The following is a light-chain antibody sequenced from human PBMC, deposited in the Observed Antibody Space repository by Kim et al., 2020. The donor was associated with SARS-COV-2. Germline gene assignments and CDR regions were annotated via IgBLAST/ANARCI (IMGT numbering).Light chain of an antibody. V-gene: IGKV3-20*01. CDR3: QQYDTSPPYT. CDR2: LAS. Sequence: EIVLTQSPGTLSLSPGERATLSCRASQSIRSNYLAWYQQKPGQAPRLLIYLASARATGSPDRFSGSGSGTDFTLTISRLEPEDFAMYYCQQYDTSPPYTFGQGTKLEI. CDR1: QSIRSNY. J-gene: IGKJ2*01.